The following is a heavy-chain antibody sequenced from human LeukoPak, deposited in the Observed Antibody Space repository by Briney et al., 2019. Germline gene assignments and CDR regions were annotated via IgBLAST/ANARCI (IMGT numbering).Heavy chain of an antibody. D-gene: IGHD4-17*01. CDR3: ASVLYTVTYFSFDY. Sequence: PGGSLRLSCAASGFTVSSNEMSWVRQAPGKGLEWVSSISGGSTYYADSRTGRVTISRDNYKNTLHLKMNSRRAEDTAVYYCASVLYTVTYFSFDYWGQGTLVTVSS. CDR2: ISGGST. CDR1: GFTVSSNE. V-gene: IGHV3-38-3*01. J-gene: IGHJ4*02.